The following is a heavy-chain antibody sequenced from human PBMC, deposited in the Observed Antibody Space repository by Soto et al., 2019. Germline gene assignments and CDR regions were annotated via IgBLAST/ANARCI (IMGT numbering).Heavy chain of an antibody. V-gene: IGHV1-3*01. D-gene: IGHD6-6*01. CDR1: GYTFTDYT. Sequence: ASVKVSCKASGYTFTDYTMHWVRQAPGQKFEWMGWINVGKGHTKYSQSFQGRLTITRDTSASTAYMELSSLSSEDTAVYYCVKENPSLPIWGQGTLVTVSS. J-gene: IGHJ4*02. CDR3: VKENPSLPI. CDR2: INVGKGHT.